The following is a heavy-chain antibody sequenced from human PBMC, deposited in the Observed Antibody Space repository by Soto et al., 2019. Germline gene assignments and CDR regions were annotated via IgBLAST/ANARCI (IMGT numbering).Heavy chain of an antibody. D-gene: IGHD3-10*01. V-gene: IGHV3-30*18. J-gene: IGHJ6*02. CDR3: AKDRRVRDGMDV. CDR2: ISYDGSNT. CDR1: GFTFSNYA. Sequence: QVQLVESGGGVVQPGRSLRLSCAASGFTFSNYAVHWVRQAPGKGLEWVALISYDGSNTYYADSVKGRFTISRDNSENTLYLQMIRLRAEDTAMYYCAKDRRVRDGMDVWGQGTTVIVSS.